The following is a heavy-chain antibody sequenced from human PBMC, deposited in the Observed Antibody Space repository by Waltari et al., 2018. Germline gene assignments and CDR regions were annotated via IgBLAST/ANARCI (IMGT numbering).Heavy chain of an antibody. J-gene: IGHJ4*02. D-gene: IGHD3-9*01. Sequence: WSRERPGEGAEWSGESRNRGTLNYDPSLKSRVTISVDTSKNQFSLRLNSVTAAETAVYYCAQKYYDILSFVFYFAYWGQGTLVTVSS. CDR3: AQKYYDILSFVFYFAY. V-gene: IGHV4-34*01. CDR2: SRNRGTL.